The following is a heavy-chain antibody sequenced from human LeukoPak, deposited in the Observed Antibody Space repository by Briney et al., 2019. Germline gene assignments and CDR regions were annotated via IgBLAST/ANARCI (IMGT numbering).Heavy chain of an antibody. V-gene: IGHV4-34*01. D-gene: IGHD6-6*01. J-gene: IGHJ4*02. CDR3: ARALRIAARPVDY. Sequence: SETLSLTXAVYGGSFSGYYWSWIRQPPGKGLEWIGEINHSGSTNYNPSLKSRVTISVDTSKNQFSLKLSSVTAADTAVYYCARALRIAARPVDYWGQGTLVTVSS. CDR2: INHSGST. CDR1: GGSFSGYY.